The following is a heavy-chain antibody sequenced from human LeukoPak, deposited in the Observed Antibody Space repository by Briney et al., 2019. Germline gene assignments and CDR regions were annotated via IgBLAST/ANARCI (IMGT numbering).Heavy chain of an antibody. Sequence: GGSLRLSCAASGFTFSSYGMHWVRQAPGKGLEWVAVISYDGSNKYYADSVKGRFTISRDNSKNTLYLQMNSLRAEDTAVYYCARSMPPGIAAAGWNFDYWGQGTLVTVSS. J-gene: IGHJ4*02. V-gene: IGHV3-30*03. CDR3: ARSMPPGIAAAGWNFDY. CDR1: GFTFSSYG. CDR2: ISYDGSNK. D-gene: IGHD6-13*01.